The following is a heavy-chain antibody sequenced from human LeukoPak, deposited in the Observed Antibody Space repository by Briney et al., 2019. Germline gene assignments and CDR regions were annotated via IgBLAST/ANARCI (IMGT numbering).Heavy chain of an antibody. J-gene: IGHJ4*02. D-gene: IGHD2-15*01. CDR1: GGTFSSYA. CDR3: ARGNNAYCSGGSCYPN. V-gene: IGHV1-69*06. CDR2: IIPIFGTA. Sequence: SVKVSCKASGGTFSSYAISWVRQAPGQGLEWMGGIIPIFGTANYAQKFQGRVTITADKSASTAYMELSSLRSEDTAVYYCARGNNAYCSGGSCYPNWGQGTLVTVSS.